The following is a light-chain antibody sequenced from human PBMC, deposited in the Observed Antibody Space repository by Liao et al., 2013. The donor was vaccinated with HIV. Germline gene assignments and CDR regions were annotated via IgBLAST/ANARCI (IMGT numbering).Light chain of an antibody. CDR2: QDN. Sequence: SYELTQPPSVSVSPGQTASITCSGHKLGEKYTYWYQQKPGQSPVLVIYQDNQRPSGIPERFSGSNSGNTATLTISETQAVDEADYYCQAWDTNTAIFGRGTKLTVL. CDR1: KLGEKY. CDR3: QAWDTNTAI. J-gene: IGLJ2*01. V-gene: IGLV3-1*01.